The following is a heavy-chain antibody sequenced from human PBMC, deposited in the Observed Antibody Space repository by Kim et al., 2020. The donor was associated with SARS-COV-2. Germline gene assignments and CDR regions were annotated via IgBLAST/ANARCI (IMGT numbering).Heavy chain of an antibody. Sequence: DGSEKKYVASVKGRFTISRDNATISLYLEMNSLRVEDMAVYYCTRGRRMDVWGQGATVTVSS. CDR2: DGSEK. V-gene: IGHV3-7*01. CDR3: TRGRRMDV. J-gene: IGHJ6*02.